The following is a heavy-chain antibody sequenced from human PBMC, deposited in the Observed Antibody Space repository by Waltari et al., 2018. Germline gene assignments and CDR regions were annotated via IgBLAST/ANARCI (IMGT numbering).Heavy chain of an antibody. J-gene: IGHJ4*02. Sequence: QVQLVESVGGVLQPGRSLRVLCAASGFNFHCYPMNWVRQAPGQGLEWVAFISYDGVIKNYADSVKGRFTISRDNSKNTVYLQMSSLTSADTAVYFCAREATMREYFDYWGQGAQVTVSS. CDR2: ISYDGVIK. D-gene: IGHD5-12*01. CDR3: AREATMREYFDY. V-gene: IGHV3-30*04. CDR1: GFNFHCYP.